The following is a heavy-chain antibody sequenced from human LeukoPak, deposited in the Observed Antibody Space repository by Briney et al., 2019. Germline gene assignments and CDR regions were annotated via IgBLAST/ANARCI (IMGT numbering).Heavy chain of an antibody. V-gene: IGHV3-23*01. Sequence: GGSLRLSWAASGFTFSSYAMSWVRQAPGKGLEWDSAFSASGGSTYYADSVKGRFTISRDNSKNTLYLQVNSLRAEDTAVYYCAKDRPTAKDIVVVPAAFMDYWGQGTLVTVSS. D-gene: IGHD2-2*01. J-gene: IGHJ4*02. CDR1: GFTFSSYA. CDR3: AKDRPTAKDIVVVPAAFMDY. CDR2: FSASGGST.